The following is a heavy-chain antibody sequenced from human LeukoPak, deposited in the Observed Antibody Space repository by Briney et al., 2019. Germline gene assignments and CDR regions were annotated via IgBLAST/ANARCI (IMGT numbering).Heavy chain of an antibody. V-gene: IGHV3-33*01. J-gene: IGHJ4*02. CDR2: IWSDGTNQ. CDR1: GFTFSHYG. CDR3: ARDAQRGFDYSNSLEY. Sequence: GRSLRLSCAAAGFTFSHYGMHWGRQAPGKGLEWVAVIWSDGTNQYYGDSVKGRFTISRDDSGNTVYLQMNSLRPEDTGVYYCARDAQRGFDYSNSLEYWGQGTPVTVST. D-gene: IGHD4-11*01.